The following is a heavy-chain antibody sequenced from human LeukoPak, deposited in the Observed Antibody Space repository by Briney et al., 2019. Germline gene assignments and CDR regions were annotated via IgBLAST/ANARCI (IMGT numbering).Heavy chain of an antibody. Sequence: SSVKVSYKPSGGTFSSYAISWLRQAPGQGLEGMGRIIPIRGIANDAQKFQGRVTITADKFTSTAYMELRSLRSEDTAVYYCERVRQGDRSQTGWFDPWGQGTLVTVSS. CDR3: ERVRQGDRSQTGWFDP. CDR2: IIPIRGIA. D-gene: IGHD2-15*01. J-gene: IGHJ5*02. V-gene: IGHV1-69*04. CDR1: GGTFSSYA.